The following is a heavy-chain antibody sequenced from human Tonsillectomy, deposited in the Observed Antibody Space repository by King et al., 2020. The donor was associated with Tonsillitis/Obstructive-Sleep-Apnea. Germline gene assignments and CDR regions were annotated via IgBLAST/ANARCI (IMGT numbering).Heavy chain of an antibody. CDR2: ISGSGGST. V-gene: IGHV3-23*01. J-gene: IGHJ6*03. CDR1: GCTVRSYA. CDR3: AKDKLGDFWSGYYNYYYYMDV. D-gene: IGHD3-3*01. Sequence: GGGGVERGGARGRSCAASGCTVRSYAMSWVRQAPGQGLEWVSAISGSGGSTYYADSVKGRFTISRDNSKNTLYLQMNSLRAEDTAVYYCAKDKLGDFWSGYYNYYYYMDVWGKGTTVTVSS.